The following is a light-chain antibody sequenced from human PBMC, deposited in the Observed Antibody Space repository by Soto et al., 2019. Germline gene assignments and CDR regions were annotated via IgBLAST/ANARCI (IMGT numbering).Light chain of an antibody. J-gene: IGLJ1*01. Sequence: QSALTQPASVSGSPGQSITISCTGTSSDVGGYNYVSWYQQHPGKAPKLMIYDVSNRPSGVSNRFSGSKSGNTASLTISGLQAEDEADYYCSSYTSSSTYVFGTATKLTV. CDR2: DVS. CDR3: SSYTSSSTYV. V-gene: IGLV2-14*01. CDR1: SSDVGGYNY.